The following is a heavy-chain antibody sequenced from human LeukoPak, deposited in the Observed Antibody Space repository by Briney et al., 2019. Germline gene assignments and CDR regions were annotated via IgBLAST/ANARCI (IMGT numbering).Heavy chain of an antibody. D-gene: IGHD3-10*01. V-gene: IGHV3-21*01. Sequence: GGSLRLSCAASGFTFSTYSMNWVRQAPGKGLEWVSSISSSSYIYYADSVKGRFTMSRDNAKNSLYLQMNSLRAEDTAMYYCARVRYGSGSYYYFDYWGQGTLVTVSS. CDR1: GFTFSTYS. CDR3: ARVRYGSGSYYYFDY. CDR2: ISSSSYI. J-gene: IGHJ4*02.